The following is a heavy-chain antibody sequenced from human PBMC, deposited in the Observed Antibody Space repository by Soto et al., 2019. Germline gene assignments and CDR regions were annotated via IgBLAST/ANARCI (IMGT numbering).Heavy chain of an antibody. CDR3: ARGAVAGDYYYYYGMDV. CDR2: ISAYNGNT. J-gene: IGHJ6*02. Sequence: QVQLVPSGAEVKKPGASVRVSCKASGYTFTSYGISWVRQAPGQGLEWIGWISAYNGNTKYAQILQGRVTMTTDTPSSTAYMELRSLRSDDTAVYFCARGAVAGDYYYYYGMDVWGQVITVTVSS. V-gene: IGHV1-18*01. CDR1: GYTFTSYG. D-gene: IGHD6-19*01.